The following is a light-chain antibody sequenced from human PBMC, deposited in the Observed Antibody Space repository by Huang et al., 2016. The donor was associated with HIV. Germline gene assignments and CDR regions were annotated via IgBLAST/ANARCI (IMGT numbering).Light chain of an antibody. Sequence: EIVMTQSPATLSVSPGERVTLSCRANRSVSTNLAWYQQRPGQAPRLLIYGSSTRAPGIPARFSGSGSGTDFSLTSSSLQSEDFALYYWHQYNNWLLSFGGGTRVDI. CDR1: RSVSTN. J-gene: IGKJ4*01. CDR3: HQYNNWLLS. CDR2: GSS. V-gene: IGKV3-15*01.